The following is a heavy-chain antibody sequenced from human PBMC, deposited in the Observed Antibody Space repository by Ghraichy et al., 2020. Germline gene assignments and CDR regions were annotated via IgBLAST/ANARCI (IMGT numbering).Heavy chain of an antibody. CDR3: ARDYSLYRDYYDSSGYPI. V-gene: IGHV1-69*13. Sequence: SVKVSCKASGGTFSSYAISWVRQAPGQGLEWMGGIIPIFGTANYAQKFQGRVTITADESTSTAYMELSSLRSEDTAVYYCARDYSLYRDYYDSSGYPIWGQGTMVTVSS. CDR1: GGTFSSYA. CDR2: IIPIFGTA. J-gene: IGHJ3*02. D-gene: IGHD3-22*01.